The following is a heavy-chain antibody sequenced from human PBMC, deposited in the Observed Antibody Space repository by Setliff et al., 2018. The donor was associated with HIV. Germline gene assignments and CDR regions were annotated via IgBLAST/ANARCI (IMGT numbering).Heavy chain of an antibody. CDR2: IYPGDSDA. V-gene: IGHV5-51*01. J-gene: IGHJ4*02. Sequence: GESLKISCKGSGYSFTSNWIGWVRQMPGKGLEWMGIIYPGDSDARYSPSFQGQVTISADKSISTAYLQWSSLKASDTAMYYCARRASKASLDYWGRGTLVTVSS. CDR1: GYSFTSNW. CDR3: ARRASKASLDY.